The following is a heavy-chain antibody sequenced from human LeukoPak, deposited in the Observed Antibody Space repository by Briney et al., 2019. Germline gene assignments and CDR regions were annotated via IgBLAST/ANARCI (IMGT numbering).Heavy chain of an antibody. CDR1: GGSISSYY. CDR2: IYHSGSS. J-gene: IGHJ4*02. V-gene: IGHV4-59*08. CDR3: ASSHPRRYFDY. Sequence: PSETLSLTCTVSGGSISSYYWGWIRQPPGKGLEWIGSIYHSGSSYYNPSLKSRVTISVDTSKNQFSLKLSSVTAADTAVYYCASSHPRRYFDYWGQGTLVTVSS.